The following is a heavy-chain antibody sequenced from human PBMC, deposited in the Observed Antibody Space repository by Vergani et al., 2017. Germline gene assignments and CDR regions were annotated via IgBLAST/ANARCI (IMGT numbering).Heavy chain of an antibody. J-gene: IGHJ4*02. D-gene: IGHD7-27*01. Sequence: QVTLTESGPALVKPRETLTLTCTFSGFSLDTSGMRVSWIRQAPGKALEWLARIDWDDDKVYNTSLQTRLTISKDTSKNEVVLSMTNMDPVDTATYYCARSSNWGSTGFDYWGQGTLVTVSS. CDR3: ARSSNWGSTGFDY. CDR1: GFSLDTSGMR. V-gene: IGHV2-70*04. CDR2: IDWDDDK.